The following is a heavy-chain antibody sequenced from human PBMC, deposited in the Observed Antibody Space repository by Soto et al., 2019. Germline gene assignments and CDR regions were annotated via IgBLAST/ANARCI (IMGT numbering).Heavy chain of an antibody. CDR3: AREGYCSGGSCYVSDEYFQH. CDR2: ISAYNGNT. CDR1: GYTFTSYG. D-gene: IGHD2-15*01. V-gene: IGHV1-18*01. J-gene: IGHJ1*01. Sequence: ASVKVSCKASGYTFTSYGISWVRQAPGQGLEWMGWISAYNGNTNYAQKLQGRVTMTTDTSTSTAYMELRSLRSDDTAVYYCAREGYCSGGSCYVSDEYFQHWGQGTLVTVSS.